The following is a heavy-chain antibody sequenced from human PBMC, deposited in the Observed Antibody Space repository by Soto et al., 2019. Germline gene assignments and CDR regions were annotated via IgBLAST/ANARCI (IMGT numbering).Heavy chain of an antibody. CDR2: ISWNSGSI. D-gene: IGHD6-19*01. V-gene: IGHV3-9*01. CDR3: AKDNLAGGWHNFDY. CDR1: GFTFDDYA. Sequence: GGSLRLSCAASGFTFDDYAMHWVRQAPGKGLEWVSGISWNSGSIGYADSVKGRFTISRDNAKNSLYLQMNSLRAEDTALYYCAKDNLAGGWHNFDYWGQGTLVTVSS. J-gene: IGHJ4*02.